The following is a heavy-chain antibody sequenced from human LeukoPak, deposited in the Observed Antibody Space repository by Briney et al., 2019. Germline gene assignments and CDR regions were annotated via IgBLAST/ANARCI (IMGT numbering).Heavy chain of an antibody. J-gene: IGHJ4*02. Sequence: SETLSLTCTVSGGSISSGGYYWSWIRQHPGKGLEWIGYIYYSGSTYYNPSLKSRVTISVDTSKNQFSLKLSSVAAADTAVYYCARGPGIVGATWVDYWGQGTLVTVSS. D-gene: IGHD1-26*01. V-gene: IGHV4-31*03. CDR1: GGSISSGGYY. CDR2: IYYSGST. CDR3: ARGPGIVGATWVDY.